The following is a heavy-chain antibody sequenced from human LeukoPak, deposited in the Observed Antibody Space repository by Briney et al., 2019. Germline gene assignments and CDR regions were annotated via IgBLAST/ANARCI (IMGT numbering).Heavy chain of an antibody. V-gene: IGHV3-53*01. D-gene: IGHD4/OR15-4a*01. CDR3: ARRAGAYSHPYDY. CDR1: GFTVSSKY. J-gene: IGHJ4*02. Sequence: GGSLRLSCAASGFTVSSKYMSWVRQAPGKGLEWVSFIYSDNTHYSDSVKGRFTTSRDNSKNTLYLQMNSLRAEDTAVYYCARRAGAYSHPYDYWGQGTLVTVSS. CDR2: IYSDNT.